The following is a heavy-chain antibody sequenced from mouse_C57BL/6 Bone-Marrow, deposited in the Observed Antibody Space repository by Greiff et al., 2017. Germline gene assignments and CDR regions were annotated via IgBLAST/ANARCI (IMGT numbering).Heavy chain of an antibody. D-gene: IGHD2-1*01. J-gene: IGHJ4*01. V-gene: IGHV5-6*01. CDR1: GFTFSSYG. CDR3: ARPLYYGNYDYAMDY. Sequence: EVKLQESGGDLVKPGGSLKLSCAASGFTFSSYGMSWVRQTPDKRLEWVATISSGGSYTYYPDSVKGRFTISRDNAKNTLYLQMSSLKSEDTAMYYCARPLYYGNYDYAMDYWGQGTSVTVSS. CDR2: ISSGGSYT.